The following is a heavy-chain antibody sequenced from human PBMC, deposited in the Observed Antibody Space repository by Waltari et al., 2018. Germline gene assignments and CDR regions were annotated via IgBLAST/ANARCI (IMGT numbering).Heavy chain of an antibody. D-gene: IGHD2-15*01. CDR3: ARDRGRGIYLDS. CDR2: VQRSGRT. J-gene: IGHJ4*02. Sequence: QLQLQESGPGLVKPSGTLSLTCAVSGDSMSNTDWWSWVRQSPGKGLEWIGKVQRSGRTNYNPSFASRITVSVDTSRNQFSLKVTSATAADTAVYFCARDRGRGIYLDSWGQGTLVTVS. V-gene: IGHV4-4*02. CDR1: GDSMSNTDW.